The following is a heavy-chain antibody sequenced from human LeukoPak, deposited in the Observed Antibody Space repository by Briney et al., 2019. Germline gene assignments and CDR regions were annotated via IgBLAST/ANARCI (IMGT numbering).Heavy chain of an antibody. V-gene: IGHV1-46*01. J-gene: IGHJ3*02. CDR1: GYTFTSHY. D-gene: IGHD5/OR15-5a*01. CDR3: ARGRLVSDAFDI. CDR2: INPSGGST. Sequence: ASVKVSCKASGYTFTSHYTHWVRQTPGQGLDWMRIINPSGGSTSYAQKFQGRVTTTTDTSTSTVYMDLSSLRSEDTAVYYCARGRLVSDAFDIWGQGTMVTVSS.